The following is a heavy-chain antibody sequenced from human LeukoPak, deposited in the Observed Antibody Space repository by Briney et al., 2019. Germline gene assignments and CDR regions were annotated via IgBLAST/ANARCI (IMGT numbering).Heavy chain of an antibody. CDR2: ISGSGGST. CDR3: AKRVDMITFGGAYDY. V-gene: IGHV3-23*01. Sequence: PGGSLRLSCAASGFTFSSYAMSWVRQAPGKGLKWVSAISGSGGSTYYADSVKGRFTISRDNSKNTLYLQMNSLRAEDTAVYYCAKRVDMITFGGAYDYWGQGTLVTVSS. J-gene: IGHJ4*02. CDR1: GFTFSSYA. D-gene: IGHD3-16*01.